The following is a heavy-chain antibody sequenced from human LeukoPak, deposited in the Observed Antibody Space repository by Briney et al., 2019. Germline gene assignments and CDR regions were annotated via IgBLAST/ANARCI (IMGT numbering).Heavy chain of an antibody. J-gene: IGHJ4*02. CDR2: ISGSGDST. Sequence: GGSLRLSCAASGFTFSSYAMSWVRQAPGKGLEWVSAISGSGDSTYYADSVKGRFTISRDNSKNTLYLQMNSLRAEDTAVYYCAKASAMIVVVSKHFDYWGQGTLVTVSS. CDR3: AKASAMIVVVSKHFDY. CDR1: GFTFSSYA. V-gene: IGHV3-23*01. D-gene: IGHD3-22*01.